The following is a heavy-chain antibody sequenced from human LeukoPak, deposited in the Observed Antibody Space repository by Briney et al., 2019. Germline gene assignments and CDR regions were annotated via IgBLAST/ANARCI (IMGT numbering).Heavy chain of an antibody. Sequence: GGSLRLACAASGFSVSSNYISWRRLAPGKGLEWGSIIYSGCSTYYAASVKGRFTISRDNSKNTLYLQMNSLRAEGTAVYYCARDPAAVGRRLSGAFDIWGQGKMVTVSS. J-gene: IGHJ3*02. CDR3: ARDPAAVGRRLSGAFDI. D-gene: IGHD2-2*01. CDR1: GFSVSSNY. V-gene: IGHV3-53*01. CDR2: IYSGCST.